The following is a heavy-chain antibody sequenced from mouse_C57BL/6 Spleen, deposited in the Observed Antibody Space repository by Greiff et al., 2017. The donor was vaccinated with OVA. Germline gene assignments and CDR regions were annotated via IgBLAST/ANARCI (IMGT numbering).Heavy chain of an antibody. CDR3: ARSRGGFDY. CDR2: ISSGSSTI. J-gene: IGHJ2*01. CDR1: GFTFSDYG. V-gene: IGHV5-17*01. Sequence: EVHLVESGGGLVKPGGSLKLSCAASGFTFSDYGMHWVRQAPENGLEWVAYISSGSSTIYYADTVKGRFIIPRDNAKNTLILQMTRLGAEDAAMYYCARSRGGFDYWGQGTTLTVSS.